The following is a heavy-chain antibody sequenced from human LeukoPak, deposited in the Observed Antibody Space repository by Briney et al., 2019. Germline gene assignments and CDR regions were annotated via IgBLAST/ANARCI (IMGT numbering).Heavy chain of an antibody. V-gene: IGHV5-10-1*01. D-gene: IGHD3-16*01. CDR1: GYSFTSCW. J-gene: IGHJ6*02. CDR2: IDPSDSYI. CDR3: ARQRFDYGYGMDV. Sequence: GESLKISCKGSGYSFTSCWISWVRQMPGKGLEWMGRIDPSDSYINYSPSFQGHVTISADKSISTAYLQWSSLKASGTAMYYCARQRFDYGYGMDVWGQGTTVTVSS.